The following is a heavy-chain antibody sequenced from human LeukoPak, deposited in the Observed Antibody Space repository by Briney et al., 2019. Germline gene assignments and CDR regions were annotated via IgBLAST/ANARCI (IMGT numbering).Heavy chain of an antibody. CDR1: GFTFSSYS. D-gene: IGHD3-22*01. V-gene: IGHV3-21*01. J-gene: IGHJ4*02. CDR2: ISSSSSYI. CDR3: ARDVESSGYYYNAY. Sequence: GGSLRLSCAASGFTFSSYSMNWVRQAPGKGLEWVSSISSSSSYIYYADSVKGRFTISRDNAKNSLYLQMNSQRAEDTADYYCARDVESSGYYYNAYWGQGILVTVSS.